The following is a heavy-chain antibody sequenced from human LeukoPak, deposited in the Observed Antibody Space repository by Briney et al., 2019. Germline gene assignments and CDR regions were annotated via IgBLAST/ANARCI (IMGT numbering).Heavy chain of an antibody. V-gene: IGHV3-23*01. CDR3: AKGLRRDGHKDNCSLDY. Sequence: GGSLRLSCAASGVIFSSHAMNWVRQAPGKGLEWVSVISGSGDTTYYADSVKGRFTISRENSKNTLYLQMNSLRADDTAVYFCAKGLRRDGHKDNCSLDYWGQGTLVTVSS. D-gene: IGHD5-24*01. CDR1: GVIFSSHA. J-gene: IGHJ4*02. CDR2: ISGSGDTT.